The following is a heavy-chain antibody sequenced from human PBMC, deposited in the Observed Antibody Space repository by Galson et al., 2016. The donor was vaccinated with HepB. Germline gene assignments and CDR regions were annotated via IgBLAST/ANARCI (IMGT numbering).Heavy chain of an antibody. CDR2: ITWNSGHR. Sequence: SLRLSCAASGFTFDDFAMHWVRQVPGKGLEWVSTITWNSGHRDYAGAVKGRFTISRDNSMNSLFLQMNSLRLEDTALYYCAKHSAMAAVGGVVDYWGQGVLVTVSS. V-gene: IGHV3-9*01. CDR3: AKHSAMAAVGGVVDY. J-gene: IGHJ4*02. D-gene: IGHD5-24*01. CDR1: GFTFDDFA.